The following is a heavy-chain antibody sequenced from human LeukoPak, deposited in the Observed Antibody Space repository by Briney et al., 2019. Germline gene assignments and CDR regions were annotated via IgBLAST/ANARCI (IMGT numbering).Heavy chain of an antibody. D-gene: IGHD1-26*01. V-gene: IGHV3-21*01. J-gene: IGHJ4*02. CDR1: GFTFSSYS. CDR3: ARGSIVGADYFDY. CDR2: ISSRSSYI. Sequence: GGSLRLSCAASGFTFSSYSMNWVRQAPGKGLEWVSSISSRSSYIYYADSVKGRFTISRDNAKNSLYLQMNSLRAEDTAVYYCARGSIVGADYFDYWGQGTLVTVSS.